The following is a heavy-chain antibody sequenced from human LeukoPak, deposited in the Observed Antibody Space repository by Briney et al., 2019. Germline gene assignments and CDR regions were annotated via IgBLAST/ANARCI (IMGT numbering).Heavy chain of an antibody. CDR3: AKGQSITVAGLLAFDI. Sequence: GRSLRLSCAASGFTFDDYAMHWVRQAPGKGLEWVSGISWNSGSMGYADSVKGRFTISRDNAKNSLYLQMNSLRAEDMALYYCAKGQSITVAGLLAFDIWGQGTMVTVSS. J-gene: IGHJ3*02. V-gene: IGHV3-9*03. CDR2: ISWNSGSM. D-gene: IGHD6-19*01. CDR1: GFTFDDYA.